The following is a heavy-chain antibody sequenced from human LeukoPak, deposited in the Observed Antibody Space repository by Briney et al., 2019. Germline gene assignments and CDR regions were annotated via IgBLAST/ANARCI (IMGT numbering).Heavy chain of an antibody. CDR3: AKDPRSGGDWNDAFHI. D-gene: IGHD2-21*02. CDR1: GFTFTNYA. Sequence: PGGSLRLSCAASGFTFTNYAMGWVRQAPGEGLEWVSGITGSGGSTYYTDSVKGRFTISRDSSKNTLFLQMYNLRAEDTAIYYCAKDPRSGGDWNDAFHIWGQGTMVTVSS. V-gene: IGHV3-23*01. CDR2: ITGSGGST. J-gene: IGHJ3*02.